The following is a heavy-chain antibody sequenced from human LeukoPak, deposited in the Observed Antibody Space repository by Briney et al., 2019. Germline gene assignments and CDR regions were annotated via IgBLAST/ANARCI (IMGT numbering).Heavy chain of an antibody. CDR2: MNEYGSEI. CDR1: GFTFSDYY. D-gene: IGHD2-2*01. V-gene: IGHV3-7*01. CDR3: ARPRGCGSARCNNFDY. Sequence: GGSLRLSCAASGFTFSDYYMSWVRQAPGKGLEWVAKMNEYGSEIFYVDSVKGRFTISRDNSKNSLYLQMDNLRAEDTAVYYCARPRGCGSARCNNFDYWGQGTLVTVSS. J-gene: IGHJ4*02.